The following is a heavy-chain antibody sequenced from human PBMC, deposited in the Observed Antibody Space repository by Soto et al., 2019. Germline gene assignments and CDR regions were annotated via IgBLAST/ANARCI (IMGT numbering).Heavy chain of an antibody. CDR3: ARGYCSGGSCYGGAY. CDR2: IYYSGST. D-gene: IGHD2-15*01. CDR1: GGSISSGSYY. J-gene: IGHJ4*02. V-gene: IGHV4-31*03. Sequence: QVQLQESGPGLVKPSQTLSLTCTVSGGSISSGSYYWSWIRQHPGKGLEWIGYIYYSGSTYYNPSLKSRVTIAGDRSKXQFSLKLSSVTAADTAVYYCARGYCSGGSCYGGAYWGQGTLVTVSS.